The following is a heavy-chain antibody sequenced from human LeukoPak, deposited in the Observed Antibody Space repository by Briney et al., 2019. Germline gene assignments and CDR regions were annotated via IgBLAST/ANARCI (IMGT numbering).Heavy chain of an antibody. J-gene: IGHJ4*02. D-gene: IGHD3-3*01. CDR2: IYYSGST. V-gene: IGHV4-59*08. Sequence: SETLSLTCTVSGGSISSYYWSWIRQPPGKGLEWIGYIYYSGSTNYNPSLKSRVTISVDTSKNQFSLKLSSVTAADTAVYYCARGGYYDFWSPSYYFDYWGQGTLVTVSS. CDR1: GGSISSYY. CDR3: ARGGYYDFWSPSYYFDY.